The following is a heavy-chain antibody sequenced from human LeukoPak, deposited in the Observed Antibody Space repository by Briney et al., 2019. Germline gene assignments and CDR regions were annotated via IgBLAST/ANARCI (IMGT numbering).Heavy chain of an antibody. D-gene: IGHD1-26*01. Sequence: EASVKVSCKASGYTFTDYHMHWVGQAPGQGLEWVGIINPSGGSTTYAEKFQGRVTMTRDTSTSTVYMELTSLRSEDTAVYYCARDTTRDNWFDPWGQGTLVSVSS. CDR2: INPSGGST. J-gene: IGHJ5*02. CDR3: ARDTTRDNWFDP. CDR1: GYTFTDYH. V-gene: IGHV1-46*01.